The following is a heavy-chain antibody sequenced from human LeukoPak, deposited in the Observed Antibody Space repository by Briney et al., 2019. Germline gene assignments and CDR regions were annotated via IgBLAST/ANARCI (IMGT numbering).Heavy chain of an antibody. Sequence: GGSLRLSCAASGFTFSDYSMNWVRQAPGKGLEWVSSISSTSSYMYYADSVKGRFTISRDNAKNSLYLQVNSLRAEDTAVYYCARGGQYDTLTADYWGQGTLVTVSS. CDR3: ARGGQYDTLTADY. D-gene: IGHD3-9*01. V-gene: IGHV3-21*01. J-gene: IGHJ4*02. CDR2: ISSTSSYM. CDR1: GFTFSDYS.